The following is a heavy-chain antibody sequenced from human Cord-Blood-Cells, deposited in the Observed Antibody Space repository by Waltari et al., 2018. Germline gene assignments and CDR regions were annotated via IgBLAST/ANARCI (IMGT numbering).Heavy chain of an antibody. J-gene: IGHJ4*02. CDR1: GYTFTGYH. Sequence: QVQLVQSGAEVKKPGASVKVSCKASGYTFTGYHMHWVRQAPGQGREWMGWINPNSGGTNYAQKFQGRVTMTRDTSISTAYMELSRLRSDDTAVYYCARDSLFYAITGDLLFDYWGQGTLVTVSS. D-gene: IGHD7-27*01. CDR3: ARDSLFYAITGDLLFDY. V-gene: IGHV1-2*02. CDR2: INPNSGGT.